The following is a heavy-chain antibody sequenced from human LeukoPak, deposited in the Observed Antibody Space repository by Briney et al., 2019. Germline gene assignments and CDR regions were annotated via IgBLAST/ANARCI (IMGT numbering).Heavy chain of an antibody. CDR1: GGSISSYY. Sequence: PSQTLSLTCTVSGGSISSYYWSWIRQPPGKGLEWIGEINHSGSTNYNPSLKSRVTISVDTSKNQFSLKLSSVTAADTAVYYCARKGGRVYYYYYGMDVWGQGTTVTVSS. J-gene: IGHJ6*02. D-gene: IGHD3-16*01. CDR3: ARKGGRVYYYYYGMDV. V-gene: IGHV4-34*01. CDR2: INHSGST.